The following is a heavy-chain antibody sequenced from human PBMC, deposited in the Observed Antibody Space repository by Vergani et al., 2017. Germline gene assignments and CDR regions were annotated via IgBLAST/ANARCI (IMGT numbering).Heavy chain of an antibody. CDR1: ADSISSGSYY. D-gene: IGHD3-10*01. V-gene: IGHV4-39*01. CDR2: IYYSGLT. J-gene: IGHJ4*02. Sequence: QLQLQQSGPGLVKPSETLFLTCTVSADSISSGSYYWGWIRQPPGKSLEWIGSIYYSGLTYYNPSLKSRVAISVDTSKNQFSLKVTSVTAADTAVYYCARRTTMVRGVLEIARYYFDYWAREPWSPSPQ. CDR3: ARRTTMVRGVLEIARYYFDY.